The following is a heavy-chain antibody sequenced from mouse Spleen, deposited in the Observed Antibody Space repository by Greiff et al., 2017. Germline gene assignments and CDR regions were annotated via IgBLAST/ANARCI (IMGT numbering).Heavy chain of an antibody. J-gene: IGHJ2*01. CDR2: ISSGGSYT. Sequence: EVKLVESGGGLVKPGGSLKLSCAASGFTFSSYAMSWVRQTPEKRLEWVATISSGGSYTYYPDSVKGRFTISRDNAKNTLYLQMSSLRSEDTAMYYCASYWDYFDYWGQGTTLTVSS. CDR1: GFTFSSYA. CDR3: ASYWDYFDY. V-gene: IGHV5-9-1*01. D-gene: IGHD4-1*01.